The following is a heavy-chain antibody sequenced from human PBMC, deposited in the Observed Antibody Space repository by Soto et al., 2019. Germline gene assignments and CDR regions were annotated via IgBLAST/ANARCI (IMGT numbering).Heavy chain of an antibody. J-gene: IGHJ3*02. CDR1: GYTFTGYY. D-gene: IGHD2-15*01. Sequence: GASVKVSCKASGYTFTGYYMHWVRQAPGQGLEWMGWINPNSGGTNYAQKFQGWVTMTRDTSISTAYMELSRLRSDDTAVYYCARGGVVVVAAMGHAFDIWGQGTMVTVSS. CDR3: ARGGVVVVAAMGHAFDI. CDR2: INPNSGGT. V-gene: IGHV1-2*04.